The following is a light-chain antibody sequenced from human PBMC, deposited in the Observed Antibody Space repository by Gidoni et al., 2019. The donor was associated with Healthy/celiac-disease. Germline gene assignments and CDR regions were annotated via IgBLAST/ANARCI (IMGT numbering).Light chain of an antibody. CDR3: QQANSFPPLT. CDR1: QVISSW. CDR2: AAS. V-gene: IGKV1-12*01. Sequence: DLQMTQSPSSVSASVGDRVTITCRASQVISSWLAWYQQKPGKAPKLLIYAASSLQSGVPSRFSGSGSGTDFTLTISSLQPEDCATYYCQQANSFPPLTFGGGTKVEIK. J-gene: IGKJ4*01.